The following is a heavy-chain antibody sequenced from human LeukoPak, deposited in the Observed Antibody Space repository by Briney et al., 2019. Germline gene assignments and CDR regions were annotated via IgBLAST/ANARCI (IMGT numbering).Heavy chain of an antibody. CDR2: IIPIFGTA. D-gene: IGHD5-24*01. CDR3: ARGRWLPWYFDY. Sequence: SVKVSCKASGGTFSSYAISWVRQAPGQGLEWMGGIIPIFGTANYAQKFQGRVTNTTDESTSTAYMELSSLRSEDTAVYYCARGRWLPWYFDYWGQGTLVTVSS. CDR1: GGTFSSYA. J-gene: IGHJ4*02. V-gene: IGHV1-69*05.